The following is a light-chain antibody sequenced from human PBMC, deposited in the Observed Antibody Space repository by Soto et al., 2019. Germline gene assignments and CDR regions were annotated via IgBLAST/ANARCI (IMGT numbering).Light chain of an antibody. CDR1: SSDVGGFEY. CDR3: GSITRSSTSV. CDR2: DVT. Sequence: QSVLSQPASVSGSPGQSITISCTGTSSDVGGFEYVSWYRHQPGKAPKLIIYDVTKRPSGVSNRFSGSKSGNTASLTISGIQAEDEGDYYCGSITRSSTSVFGTGTKVTVL. J-gene: IGLJ1*01. V-gene: IGLV2-14*01.